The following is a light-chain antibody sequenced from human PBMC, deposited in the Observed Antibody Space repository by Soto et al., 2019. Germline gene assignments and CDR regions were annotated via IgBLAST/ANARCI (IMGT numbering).Light chain of an antibody. J-gene: IGKJ1*01. CDR3: QQYDSSPRT. CDR2: GAS. V-gene: IGKV3-15*01. CDR1: QSVDIN. Sequence: EIVLTQSPGTLSVSPGDSVTLSCRASQSVDINLAWYQQRAGQAPRILVYGASTKATDMPARFSGRGSGTELNLTINKLQSEDFAVYYCQQYDSSPRTCGQGTKVDIK.